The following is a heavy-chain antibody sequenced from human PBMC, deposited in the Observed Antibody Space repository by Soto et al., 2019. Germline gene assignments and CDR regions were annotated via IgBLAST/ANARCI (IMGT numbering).Heavy chain of an antibody. CDR1: GFTFSDYY. J-gene: IGHJ4*02. CDR3: ASSLGYCSSTTCHHYYFDY. V-gene: IGHV3-72*01. D-gene: IGHD2-2*01. CDR2: TRNKANSYAT. Sequence: GGSLRLSCAASGFTFSDYYMDWVRQAPGKGLEWVGRTRNKANSYATEYAASVKGRFTISRDDSKNSLYLQMNSLKTEDTAVYYCASSLGYCSSTTCHHYYFDYWGQGTLVTVSS.